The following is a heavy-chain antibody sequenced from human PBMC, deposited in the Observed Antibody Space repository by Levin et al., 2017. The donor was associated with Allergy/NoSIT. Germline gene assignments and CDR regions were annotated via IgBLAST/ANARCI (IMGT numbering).Heavy chain of an antibody. D-gene: IGHD6-13*01. Sequence: PSETLSLTCAVSGVSISSSHWWSWVRQSPGRGLEWIGEIYHTGTTNYNPSLKSRVTMSVDKSQNQLSLKLTSVTAADTAVYYCARDLNAYSSSWSEGGDYWGQGTLVTVSS. J-gene: IGHJ4*02. CDR3: ARDLNAYSSSWSEGGDY. CDR2: IYHTGTT. CDR1: GVSISSSHW. V-gene: IGHV4-4*02.